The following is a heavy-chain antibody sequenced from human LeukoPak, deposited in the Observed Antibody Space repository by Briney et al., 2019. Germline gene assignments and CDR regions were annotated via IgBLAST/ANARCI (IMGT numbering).Heavy chain of an antibody. CDR3: SGRSDSHSIY. CDR2: IKPDGTDK. J-gene: IGHJ4*02. D-gene: IGHD4-11*01. CDR1: GFTFSNFW. V-gene: IGHV3-7*01. Sequence: GGSLRLSCAGSGFTFSNFWMNWVRQTPEKGLEWLANIKPDGTDKVYIDSVKGRFTISRDNAKNSVYLQLNSLRVEDTGVYYCSGRSDSHSIYWGQGTLVTVSS.